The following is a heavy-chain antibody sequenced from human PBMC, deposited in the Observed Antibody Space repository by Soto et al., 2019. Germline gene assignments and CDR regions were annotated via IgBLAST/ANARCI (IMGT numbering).Heavy chain of an antibody. CDR2: ISGSGGST. J-gene: IGHJ4*02. Sequence: EVQLLESGGGLVQPGGSLRLSCAASGFTFSSYAMSWVRQAPGKGLEWVSAISGSGGSTYYADSVKGRFTISRDNSKNTLYLQMNILRAEDTAVYYCAKRDSGSYGVGGTFDYWGQGTLVTVCS. CDR3: AKRDSGSYGVGGTFDY. V-gene: IGHV3-23*01. D-gene: IGHD1-26*01. CDR1: GFTFSSYA.